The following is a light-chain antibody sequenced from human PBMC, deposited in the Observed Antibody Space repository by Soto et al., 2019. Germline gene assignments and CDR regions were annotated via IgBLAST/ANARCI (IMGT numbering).Light chain of an antibody. J-gene: IGKJ1*01. CDR2: GAS. V-gene: IGKV3-20*01. CDR1: QSVSSSY. CDR3: QQSYRKT. Sequence: EIVLTQSAGTLSLSPGERATLSCRASQSVSSSYLGWYQKKPGQAPRLLMYGASSRATGIPDRFSGSGSGTDFTLTISRLEPEDFAVYYCQQSYRKTFGQGTKVDI.